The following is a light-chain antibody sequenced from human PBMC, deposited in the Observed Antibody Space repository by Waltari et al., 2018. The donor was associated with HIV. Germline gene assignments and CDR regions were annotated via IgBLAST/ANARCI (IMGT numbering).Light chain of an antibody. CDR1: SSDVGAYDR. CDR2: EVI. CDR3: SSYTSSNIYV. Sequence: QSALTQPPSVSGSPGQSVTISCTGTSSDVGAYDRISWYHQPPGTAPQLMIYEVIYRPSGVPDRFSRSKSGNTASRTISGLQAEDEGDYYCSSYTSSNIYVFGTATTVTVL. V-gene: IGLV2-18*02. J-gene: IGLJ1*01.